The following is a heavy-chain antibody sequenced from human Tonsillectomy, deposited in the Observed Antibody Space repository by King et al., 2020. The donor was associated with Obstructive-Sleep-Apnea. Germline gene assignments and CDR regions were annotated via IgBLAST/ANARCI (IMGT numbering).Heavy chain of an antibody. Sequence: VQLVESGGGVVQPGRSLRLSCAASGFTFSSYAMHWVRQAPGKGLEWVAVISYDGSNKYYADSVKGRFTISRDNSKNTLYLQMNSLRAEDTAVYYCARDVYSSGWYGWFDPWGLGTLVTVSS. CDR1: GFTFSSYA. D-gene: IGHD6-19*01. CDR2: ISYDGSNK. V-gene: IGHV3-30-3*01. J-gene: IGHJ5*02. CDR3: ARDVYSSGWYGWFDP.